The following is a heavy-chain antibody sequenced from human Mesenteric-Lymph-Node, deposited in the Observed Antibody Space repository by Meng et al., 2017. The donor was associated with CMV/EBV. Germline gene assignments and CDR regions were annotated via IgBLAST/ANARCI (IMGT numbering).Heavy chain of an antibody. CDR2: IQHDGNNK. Sequence: GESLKISCAASGFTFSSYSMNWVRQAPGKGLEWVAFIQHDGNNKYYGDSMKGRFTISRDNSKNTVSLQMNSLRAEDTAVYYCAKDDFYYGWGANAFDFWGQGTVVTVSS. V-gene: IGHV3-30*02. CDR1: GFTFSSYS. J-gene: IGHJ3*01. D-gene: IGHD3-10*01. CDR3: AKDDFYYGWGANAFDF.